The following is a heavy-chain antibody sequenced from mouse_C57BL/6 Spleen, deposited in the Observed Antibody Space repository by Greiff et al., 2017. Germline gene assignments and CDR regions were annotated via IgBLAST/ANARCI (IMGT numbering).Heavy chain of an antibody. CDR3: ARDGYDAMDY. CDR2: ISYDGSN. Sequence: EVKLMESGPGLVKPSQSLSLTCSVTGYSITSGYYWNWIRQFPGNKLEWMGYISYDGSNNYNPSLKNRISITRDTSKNQFFLKLNSVTTEDTATYDCARDGYDAMDYWGQGTSVTVSS. CDR1: GYSITSGYY. J-gene: IGHJ4*01. V-gene: IGHV3-6*01.